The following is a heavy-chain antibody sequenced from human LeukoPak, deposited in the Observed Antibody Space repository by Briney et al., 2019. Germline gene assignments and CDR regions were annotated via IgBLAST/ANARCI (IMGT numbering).Heavy chain of an antibody. CDR3: ARGLTSHDY. CDR1: GFPFSSYS. CDR2: ISSSSSYI. J-gene: IGHJ4*02. V-gene: IGHV3-21*01. Sequence: GSLRLSCAASGFPFSSYSINWVRQAPGKGLGWVSSISSSSSYIYYSDSLKGRFSISRDNAKNPLYLQMNSLRAEDMAVYYCARGLTSHDYWGQGTLVTVSS.